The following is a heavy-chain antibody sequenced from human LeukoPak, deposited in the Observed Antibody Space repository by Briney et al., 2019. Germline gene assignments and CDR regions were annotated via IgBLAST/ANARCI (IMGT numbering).Heavy chain of an antibody. Sequence: SETLSLTCTVSGGSISSYYWSWIRQPPGKGLEWIGYIYYSGSTNYNPSLKSRVTISVDTSKNQFSLKLSSVTAADTAVYYCARGPAAIPYYFDYWGQGTLVTVSS. V-gene: IGHV4-59*01. D-gene: IGHD2-2*01. J-gene: IGHJ4*02. CDR3: ARGPAAIPYYFDY. CDR2: IYYSGST. CDR1: GGSISSYY.